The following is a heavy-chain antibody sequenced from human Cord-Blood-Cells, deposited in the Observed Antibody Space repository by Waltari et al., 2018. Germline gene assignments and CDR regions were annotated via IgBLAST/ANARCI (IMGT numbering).Heavy chain of an antibody. J-gene: IGHJ4*02. V-gene: IGHV4-38-2*02. CDR2: IYHSGST. CDR1: GYSIRRGYY. CDR3: ARPSLTVTGDY. Sequence: QVQLQESGTGLVKPSATLSLTCTVSGYSIRRGYYWGWIRQPPGKGLEWIGSIYHSGSTYYNPSLKSRVTISVDTSKNQFSLKLSSVTAADTAVYYCARPSLTVTGDYWGQGTLVTVSS. D-gene: IGHD4-4*01.